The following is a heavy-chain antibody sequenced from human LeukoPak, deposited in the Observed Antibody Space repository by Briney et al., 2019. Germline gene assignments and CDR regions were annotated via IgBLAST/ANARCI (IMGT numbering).Heavy chain of an antibody. D-gene: IGHD5-18*01. V-gene: IGHV1-18*01. CDR1: GYTFTSYT. J-gene: IGHJ6*03. Sequence: ASVKVSCKASGYTFTSYTITWVRQAPGQGLEWMGWISAYNGNTNYAQKVQGRVTMTTDTSTSTAYMELRSLRSDDTAVYYCARIVKRGYSYGLPYYYMDVWGKGTTVTVSS. CDR2: ISAYNGNT. CDR3: ARIVKRGYSYGLPYYYMDV.